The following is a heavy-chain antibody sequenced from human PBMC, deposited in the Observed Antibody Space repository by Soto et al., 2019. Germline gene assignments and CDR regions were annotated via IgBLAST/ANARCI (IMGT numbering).Heavy chain of an antibody. Sequence: QVQLLQSGAEVKRPGSSMKVSCKASGGTLNSYTISWVRQAPGQGPEGMGRIITILKTPEYAQKFQDRVTITADTSTNTAYMELRTLESEDTAIYYCATGGDCRGGSCYSKFDYWGQGTLVTVSS. CDR1: GGTLNSYT. V-gene: IGHV1-69*08. CDR3: ATGGDCRGGSCYSKFDY. D-gene: IGHD2-15*01. CDR2: IITILKTP. J-gene: IGHJ4*02.